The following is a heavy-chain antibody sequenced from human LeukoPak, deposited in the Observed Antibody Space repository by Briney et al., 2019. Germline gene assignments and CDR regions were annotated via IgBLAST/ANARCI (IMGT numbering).Heavy chain of an antibody. Sequence: GGSLRLSCAASGFTSSSYAMHWVRQAPGKGLEWVAVISYDGSNKYYADSVKGRFTISRDNSKNTLYLQMNSLRAEDTAVYYCARQEERESYYGDYRYYYYYGMDVWGQGTTVTVSS. CDR1: GFTSSSYA. D-gene: IGHD4-17*01. V-gene: IGHV3-30-3*01. CDR2: ISYDGSNK. J-gene: IGHJ6*02. CDR3: ARQEERESYYGDYRYYYYYGMDV.